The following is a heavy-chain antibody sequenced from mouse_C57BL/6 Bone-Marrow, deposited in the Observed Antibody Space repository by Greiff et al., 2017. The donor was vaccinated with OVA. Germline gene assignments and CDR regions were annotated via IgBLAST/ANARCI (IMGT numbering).Heavy chain of an antibody. D-gene: IGHD1-1*02. Sequence: QVQLQQSGAELVRPGTSVKVSCKSSGYALTTSLIGGVKQRPGQGLGLIGVINPGSGGTNYNEPFMGKATLTADKSSSTAYMQPSNLASEYCAVYFGARYGGYYFDYWGQGTTLTVSS. CDR2: INPGSGGT. CDR1: GYALTTSL. J-gene: IGHJ2*01. CDR3: ARYGGYYFDY. V-gene: IGHV1-54*01.